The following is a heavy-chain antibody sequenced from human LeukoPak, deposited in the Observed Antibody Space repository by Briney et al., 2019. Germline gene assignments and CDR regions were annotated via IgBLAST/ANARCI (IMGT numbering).Heavy chain of an antibody. J-gene: IGHJ5*02. CDR2: INPNSGAT. CDR3: ARDRQYGTSWRRTSFDP. V-gene: IGHV1-2*02. Sequence: ASVNVSCKASGYTFTGYYINWVRQAPGQSLEWMGWINPNSGATKFAQKFQGRVTLTRDTSINTAYMELTSLRSDDTAVYFCARDRQYGTSWRRTSFDPWGQGTWSPSPQ. CDR1: GYTFTGYY. D-gene: IGHD1-14*01.